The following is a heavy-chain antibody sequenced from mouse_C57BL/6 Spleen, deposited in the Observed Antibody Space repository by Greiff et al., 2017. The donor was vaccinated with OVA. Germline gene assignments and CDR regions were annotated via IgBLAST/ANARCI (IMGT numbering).Heavy chain of an antibody. CDR2: IWSGGST. J-gene: IGHJ1*03. D-gene: IGHD1-1*01. CDR3: ASYYGSSHWYFDV. V-gene: IGHV2-2*01. Sequence: VQLQQSGPGLVQPSQSLSITCTVSGFSLTSYGVHWVRQSPGKGLEWLGVIWSGGSTDYNAAFISRLSISKDNSKSQVFFKMNSLQADDTAIYYCASYYGSSHWYFDVWGTGTTVTVSS. CDR1: GFSLTSYG.